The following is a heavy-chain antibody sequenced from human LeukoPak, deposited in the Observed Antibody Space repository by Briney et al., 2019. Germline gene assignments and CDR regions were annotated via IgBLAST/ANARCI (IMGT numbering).Heavy chain of an antibody. J-gene: IGHJ5*02. CDR2: IYPGYSDA. V-gene: IGHV5-51*01. D-gene: IGHD6-13*01. CDR3: VRFGLTSSLDH. CDR1: GYKLTNNW. Sequence: GESLKISCKIAGYKLTNNWIGWVRQVPGKGLEWMGLIYPGYSDAKYSPSFQGQVTLSVDASISTAYLQLSGLRASDTAIYYCVRFGLTSSLDHWGQGTLVTVSS.